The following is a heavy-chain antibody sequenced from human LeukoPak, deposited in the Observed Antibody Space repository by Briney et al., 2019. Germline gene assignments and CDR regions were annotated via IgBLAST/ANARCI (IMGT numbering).Heavy chain of an antibody. D-gene: IGHD6-19*01. V-gene: IGHV2-70*11. CDR1: GFSLSSTGVA. CDR2: IDWDDDK. J-gene: IGHJ4*02. CDR3: ARMSSSGYDHDFD. Sequence: SGPTLVKPTQTLTLTCTFSGFSLSSTGVAVAWIRQPPGKALEWLARIDWDDDKYYSTSLKTRLTISKDTSKNQVVLTMTNMDPVDTATYYCARMSSSGYDHDFDWGQGTLVTVSS.